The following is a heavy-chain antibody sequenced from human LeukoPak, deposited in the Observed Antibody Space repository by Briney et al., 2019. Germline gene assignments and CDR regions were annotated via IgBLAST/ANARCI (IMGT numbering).Heavy chain of an antibody. CDR2: IKQDGSEK. J-gene: IGHJ4*02. CDR3: ARWATSYDS. D-gene: IGHD3-10*01. V-gene: IGHV3-7*01. CDR1: GFTFSNYW. Sequence: GGSLRLSCAASGFTFSNYWMSWVRQAPGKGLEWVANIKQDGSEKYYVDSVTGRFTISRDNAKNSLYLQMNSLRAEDTAVYYCARWATSYDSWGQGTLVTVSS.